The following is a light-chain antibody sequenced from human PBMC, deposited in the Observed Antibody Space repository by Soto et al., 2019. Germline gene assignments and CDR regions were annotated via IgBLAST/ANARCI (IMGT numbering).Light chain of an antibody. CDR3: QEYGSSPPLT. Sequence: EIVLTQPPGTLSLFPGERATLSCRASQSVSSSYLAWYQQKPGQAPRLLIYGASSRATGIPDRFSGSGSGTDFTLTISRLEPQAFAVYYCQEYGSSPPLTFGQGTKVDIK. CDR1: QSVSSSY. V-gene: IGKV3-20*01. CDR2: GAS. J-gene: IGKJ1*01.